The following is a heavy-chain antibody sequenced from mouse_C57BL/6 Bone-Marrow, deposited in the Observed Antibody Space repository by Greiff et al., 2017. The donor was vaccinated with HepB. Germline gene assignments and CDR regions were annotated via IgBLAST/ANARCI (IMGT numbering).Heavy chain of an antibody. CDR3: ARRSGDYAWFAY. D-gene: IGHD2-4*01. Sequence: VQLVESGAELVKPGASVKMSCKASGYTFTTYPIEWMKQNHGKSLEWIGNFHPYNDDTKYNEKFKGKATLTVEKSSSTVYLELRRLTSDDSAVYYCARRSGDYAWFAYWGQGTLVTVSA. V-gene: IGHV1-47*01. J-gene: IGHJ3*01. CDR1: GYTFTTYP. CDR2: FHPYNDDT.